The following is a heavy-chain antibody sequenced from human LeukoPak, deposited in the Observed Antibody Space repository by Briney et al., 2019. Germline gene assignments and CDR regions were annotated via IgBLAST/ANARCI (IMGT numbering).Heavy chain of an antibody. Sequence: SQTLSLTCAISGDSVSSNSAAWNWIRQSPSRGLEWLGRTYYGSKWYNDYAVSVKSRITINPDTSKNQFSLQLNSVTPEDTAVYYCASRICSSTSCEHYWGQGTLVTVSS. CDR1: GDSVSSNSAA. CDR3: ASRICSSTSCEHY. V-gene: IGHV6-1*01. CDR2: TYYGSKWYN. J-gene: IGHJ4*02. D-gene: IGHD2-2*01.